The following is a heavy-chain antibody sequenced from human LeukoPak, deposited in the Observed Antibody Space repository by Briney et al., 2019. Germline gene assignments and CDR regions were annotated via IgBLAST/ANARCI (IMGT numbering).Heavy chain of an antibody. CDR2: INTNDGST. D-gene: IGHD3-10*01. CDR3: AREGYGSGTYLDY. J-gene: IGHJ4*02. CDR1: GYPFTSYY. Sequence: ASVKVSCKASGYPFTSYYMHWVRQAPGRGLAWMGRINTNDGSTNYAQKFQGRVTMTRDMSTSTVYMELSSLRSEDTAVYYCAREGYGSGTYLDYRGQGTLVTVSS. V-gene: IGHV1-46*01.